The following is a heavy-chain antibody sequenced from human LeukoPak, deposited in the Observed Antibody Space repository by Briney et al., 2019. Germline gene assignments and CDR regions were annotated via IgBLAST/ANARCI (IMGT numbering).Heavy chain of an antibody. J-gene: IGHJ5*02. Sequence: SETLSLTCAVYGGSFSGYYWSWIRQPPGKGLEWIGEINHSGSTNYNPSLKSRVTISVDTSKNQFSLKLSSVTAADTAVYYCARIPRGYSSSWYVRNWFDPWGQGTLVTVSS. CDR3: ARIPRGYSSSWYVRNWFDP. V-gene: IGHV4-34*01. D-gene: IGHD6-13*01. CDR2: INHSGST. CDR1: GGSFSGYY.